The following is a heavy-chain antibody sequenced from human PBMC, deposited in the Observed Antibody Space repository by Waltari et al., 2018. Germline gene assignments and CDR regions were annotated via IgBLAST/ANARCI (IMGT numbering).Heavy chain of an antibody. CDR1: GYTFTGYY. J-gene: IGHJ4*02. V-gene: IGHV1-2*02. CDR2: INPNSGGT. Sequence: QVQLVQSGAEVKKPGASVKVSCKASGYTFTGYYMPWVRPAPGQGLEWMGWINPNSGGTNYAQKFQGRVTMTRDTSISTAYMELSRLRSDDTAVYYCASQGALSYYYGSGSYSWGQGTLVTVSS. D-gene: IGHD3-10*01. CDR3: ASQGALSYYYGSGSYS.